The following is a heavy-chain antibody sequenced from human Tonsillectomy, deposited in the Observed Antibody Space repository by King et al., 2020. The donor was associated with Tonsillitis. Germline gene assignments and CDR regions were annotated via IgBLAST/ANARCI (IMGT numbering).Heavy chain of an antibody. V-gene: IGHV4-30-4*07. D-gene: IGHD4-17*01. CDR2: INLSGAT. CDR3: ARAADYGANWIDP. J-gene: IGHJ5*02. CDR1: GDSINSGSYS. Sequence: VQLQESGPGLVKPSQTLTLTCAVSGDSINSGSYSWSWIRQPPGKGLEWIGYINLSGATYYSPSLERRITISLDTSKNQFSLRLTSVTAADTAMYYCARAADYGANWIDPWGQGAPVTVSS.